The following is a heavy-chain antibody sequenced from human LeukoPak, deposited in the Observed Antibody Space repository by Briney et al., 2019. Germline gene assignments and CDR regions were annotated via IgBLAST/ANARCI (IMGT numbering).Heavy chain of an antibody. D-gene: IGHD5-24*01. CDR3: ASAQRWLQLGDAFDI. J-gene: IGHJ3*02. CDR1: GGSISSYY. V-gene: IGHV4-59*01. Sequence: SETLSLTCTVSGGSISSYYWSWLRQPPEKGLEWIGYIYYSGSTNYNPSLKSRVTISVDTSKIQFSLKLSSVTAADTAVYYCASAQRWLQLGDAFDIWGQGTMVTVSS. CDR2: IYYSGST.